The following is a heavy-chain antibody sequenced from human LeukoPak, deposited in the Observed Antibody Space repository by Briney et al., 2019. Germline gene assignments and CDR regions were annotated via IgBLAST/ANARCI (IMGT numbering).Heavy chain of an antibody. J-gene: IGHJ6*04. Sequence: SETLSLTCAVYGGSFSGYYWSWIRQPPGKGLEWIGEINHSGSTNYNPSLKSRVTISVDTSKNQFSLKLSSVTAADTAVYYCARPGMVRGVNRYYYCYYGMDVWGKGTTVTVSS. V-gene: IGHV4-34*01. CDR1: GGSFSGYY. CDR3: ARPGMVRGVNRYYYCYYGMDV. CDR2: INHSGST. D-gene: IGHD3-10*01.